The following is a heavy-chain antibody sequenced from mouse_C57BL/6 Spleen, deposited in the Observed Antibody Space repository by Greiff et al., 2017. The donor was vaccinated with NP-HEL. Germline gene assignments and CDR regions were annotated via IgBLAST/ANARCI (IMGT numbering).Heavy chain of an antibody. J-gene: IGHJ2*01. CDR3: ARRGDYYYGSHFDY. V-gene: IGHV1-50*01. D-gene: IGHD1-1*01. Sequence: QVQLQQPGAELVKPGASVKLSCKASGYTFTSYWMQWVKQRPGQGLEWIGEIDPSDSYTNYNQKFKGKATLTVDTSSSTAYMQLSSLTSEDSAVYYCARRGDYYYGSHFDYWGQGTTLTVSS. CDR2: IDPSDSYT. CDR1: GYTFTSYW.